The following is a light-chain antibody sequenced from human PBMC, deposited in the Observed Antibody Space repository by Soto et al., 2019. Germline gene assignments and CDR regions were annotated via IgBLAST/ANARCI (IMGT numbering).Light chain of an antibody. CDR2: DVT. Sequence: QSVLTQPRSVSGSPGQSVTISCTGTSSDVGGHNYVSWYQQHPGKAPKLVIFDVTRRPSEVPDRFSGSRSGSTTSLTTSGLQAEDEADYYCCSYAGTYVFGTGTKVT. V-gene: IGLV2-11*01. CDR1: SSDVGGHNY. J-gene: IGLJ1*01. CDR3: CSYAGTYV.